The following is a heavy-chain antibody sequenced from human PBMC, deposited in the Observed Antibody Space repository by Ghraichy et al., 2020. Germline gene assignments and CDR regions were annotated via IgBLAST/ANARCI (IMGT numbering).Heavy chain of an antibody. D-gene: IGHD2-15*01. CDR3: ARGIWSRTEQAYYFDY. CDR2: INAGNGHT. V-gene: IGHV1-3*01. J-gene: IGHJ4*02. Sequence: ASVKVSRKAAGYTFTNHAINWVRQAPGQRLEWMGWINAGNGHTKYSQTFQDRVTITRDTSASTAYMEMSSLRSEDSAVYYCARGIWSRTEQAYYFDYWGQGTPVTVSS. CDR1: GYTFTNHA.